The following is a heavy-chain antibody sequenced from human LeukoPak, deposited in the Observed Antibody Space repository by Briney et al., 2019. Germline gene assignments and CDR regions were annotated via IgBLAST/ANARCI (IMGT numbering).Heavy chain of an antibody. CDR2: IRSKAYGGTT. CDR3: TRGQLLWFGELSYFDY. CDR1: GFTFGDYA. D-gene: IGHD3-10*01. J-gene: IGHJ4*02. V-gene: IGHV3-49*04. Sequence: GGSLRLSCTASGFTFGDYAMSWVRQAPGKGLEWVGFIRSKAYGGTTEYAASVKGRFTISRDDSKSIAYLQMNSLKAEDTAVYYCTRGQLLWFGELSYFDYWGQGTLVTVSS.